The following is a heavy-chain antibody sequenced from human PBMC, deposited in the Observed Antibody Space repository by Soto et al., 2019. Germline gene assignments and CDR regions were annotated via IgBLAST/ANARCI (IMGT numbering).Heavy chain of an antibody. Sequence: EVQLVESGGGLVQPGGSLRLSCAASGFTFSSNWMHWVRQAPGKGLVWVSRIKGAGSRTTYADSVKGRFTISRDNAKSTLFLQMNSLTVEDTARYYWATVATGRCDWFAPWGQGTLVTVSS. CDR2: IKGAGSRT. CDR3: ATVATGRCDWFAP. J-gene: IGHJ5*02. CDR1: GFTFSSNW. V-gene: IGHV3-74*01. D-gene: IGHD1-1*01.